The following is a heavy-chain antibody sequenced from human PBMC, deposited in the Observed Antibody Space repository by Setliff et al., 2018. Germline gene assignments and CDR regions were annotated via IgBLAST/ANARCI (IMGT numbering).Heavy chain of an antibody. CDR2: IKSKTDGGTI. Sequence: GGSLRLSCAASGFTFSKAWMSWVRQAPGKGLEWVGRIKSKTDGGTIDYAAPVKGRLTISRDDSKNTLYLQVNSLRSEDTAVYYCTTGATIWGQGTMVTVSS. CDR3: TTGATI. J-gene: IGHJ3*02. V-gene: IGHV3-15*01. CDR1: GFTFSKAW.